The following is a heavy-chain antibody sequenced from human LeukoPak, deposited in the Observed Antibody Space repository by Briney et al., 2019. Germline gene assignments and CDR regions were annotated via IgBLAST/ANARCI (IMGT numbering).Heavy chain of an antibody. Sequence: SETLSLTCTLTSRSISSHYWTWIRHPPGKGLEWIGNIHYSGSTSYHPSLKSRVTISIDTSKNQFSLKLTSVTAADTAVYYCARLCGGGRCPDYWGQGTLVTVSS. D-gene: IGHD2-15*01. V-gene: IGHV4-59*11. CDR2: IHYSGST. J-gene: IGHJ4*02. CDR3: ARLCGGGRCPDY. CDR1: SRSISSHY.